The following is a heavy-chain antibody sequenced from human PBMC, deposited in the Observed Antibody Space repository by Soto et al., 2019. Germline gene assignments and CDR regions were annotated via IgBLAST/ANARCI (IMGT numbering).Heavy chain of an antibody. CDR1: GFTFSSYA. J-gene: IGHJ5*02. CDR2: ISYDGSNK. Sequence: GGSLRLSCAASGFTFSSYAMHWVRQAPGKGLEWVAVISYDGSNKYYADSVKGRFTISRDNSKNTLYLQMNSLRAEDTAVYYCARARYCTNGVCSRYNWFDPWGQGTLVTVSS. V-gene: IGHV3-30-3*01. CDR3: ARARYCTNGVCSRYNWFDP. D-gene: IGHD2-8*01.